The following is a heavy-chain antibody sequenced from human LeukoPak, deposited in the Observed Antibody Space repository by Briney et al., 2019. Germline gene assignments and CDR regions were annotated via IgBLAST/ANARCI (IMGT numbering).Heavy chain of an antibody. J-gene: IGHJ4*02. CDR3: ARAATGYFDY. CDR1: GGSISSYY. V-gene: IGHV4-59*01. Sequence: SETLSLTCTVSGGSISSYYWSWIRQPPGKGLEWIGYIYYSGSTNYNPSLKSRVTISVDTSKNQFSLKLSSVTAADTAVYYCARAATGYFDYWGQGTLVTVSS. CDR2: IYYSGST.